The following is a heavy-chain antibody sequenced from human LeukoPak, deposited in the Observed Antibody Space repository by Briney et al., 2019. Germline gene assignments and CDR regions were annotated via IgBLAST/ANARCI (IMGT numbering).Heavy chain of an antibody. V-gene: IGHV3-48*03. CDR2: ITNTGTTI. Sequence: PGGSLRLSCVASGFTFSSYEMNWVRQAPGKGLEWVSYITNTGTTIYYADSVKGRFTISRDNAKNSLYLQMNSLRAEDTAVYYCARDLIVGTTIRYYFDYWGQGTLVTVSS. D-gene: IGHD1-26*01. J-gene: IGHJ4*02. CDR3: ARDLIVGTTIRYYFDY. CDR1: GFTFSSYE.